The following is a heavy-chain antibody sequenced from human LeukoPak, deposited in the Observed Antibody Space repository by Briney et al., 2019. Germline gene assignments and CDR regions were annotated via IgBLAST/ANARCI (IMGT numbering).Heavy chain of an antibody. Sequence: SETLSLTCTVSGASISSHSWSWVRQPPGQGLEWIGHFFYTGTTNYNPSLKSRVTMSLDTSKNQFSLKLSSVTAADTAVYYCARAEVTTIGGGRYFHHWGQGILVTVPS. D-gene: IGHD2-21*02. J-gene: IGHJ4*02. CDR3: ARAEVTTIGGGRYFHH. CDR1: GASISSHS. CDR2: FFYTGTT. V-gene: IGHV4-59*11.